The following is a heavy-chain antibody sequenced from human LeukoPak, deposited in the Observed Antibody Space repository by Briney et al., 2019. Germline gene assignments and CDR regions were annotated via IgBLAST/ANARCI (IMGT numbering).Heavy chain of an antibody. D-gene: IGHD3-22*01. CDR3: TTAEPITMIVVVSDY. CDR1: GFTFSNAW. J-gene: IGHJ4*02. Sequence: GGSLRLSCAASGFTFSNAWMSWVRQAPGKGLEWVGRIKSKTDGGTTDYAAPVKGRFTTSRDDSKNTLYLQMNSLKTEDTAVYYCTTAEPITMIVVVSDYWGQGTLVTVSS. CDR2: IKSKTDGGTT. V-gene: IGHV3-15*01.